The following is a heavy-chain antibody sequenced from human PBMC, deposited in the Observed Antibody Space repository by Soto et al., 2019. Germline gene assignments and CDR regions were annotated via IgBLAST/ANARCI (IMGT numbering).Heavy chain of an antibody. Sequence: EVQLVESGGGLVQPGRSLRLSCAASGFTFDDYAMHWVRQAPGKGLEWVSGISWNSGSIGYADSVKGRFTSSRDNAKNSLYRQMNGLRAEDTALYYCATGSGSGWYGWGDSWGQGTLVTVSS. CDR3: ATGSGSGWYGWGDS. CDR1: GFTFDDYA. V-gene: IGHV3-9*01. CDR2: ISWNSGSI. D-gene: IGHD6-19*01. J-gene: IGHJ4*02.